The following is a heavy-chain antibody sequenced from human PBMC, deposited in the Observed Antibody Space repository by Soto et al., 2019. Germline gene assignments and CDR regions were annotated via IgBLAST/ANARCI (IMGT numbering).Heavy chain of an antibody. CDR2: ISAYNGNT. CDR1: GYTFTSYG. J-gene: IGHJ4*02. D-gene: IGHD5-12*01. Sequence: ASVKVSCKASGYTFTSYGISWVRQAPGQGLEWMGWISAYNGNTNYAQKLQGRVTMTTDTSTSTAYMELRSLRSDDTAVYYCARDLDLDIVATIGYWGQGTLVTVSS. CDR3: ARDLDLDIVATIGY. V-gene: IGHV1-18*01.